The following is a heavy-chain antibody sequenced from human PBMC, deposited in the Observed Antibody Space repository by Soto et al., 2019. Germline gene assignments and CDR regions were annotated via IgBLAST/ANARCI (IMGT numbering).Heavy chain of an antibody. D-gene: IGHD6-13*01. J-gene: IGHJ5*02. CDR1: GGSINSYY. V-gene: IGHV4-59*01. CDR3: ARVPPPQSSSLPGWFDP. CDR2: IYYSGST. Sequence: SETLSLTCTVSGGSINSYYWSWIRQPPGKGLEWIGYIYYSGSTNYNPSLKSRVTISVDTSKNQFSLKLSSVTAADTAVYYCARVPPPQSSSLPGWFDPWGQGTLVTVSS.